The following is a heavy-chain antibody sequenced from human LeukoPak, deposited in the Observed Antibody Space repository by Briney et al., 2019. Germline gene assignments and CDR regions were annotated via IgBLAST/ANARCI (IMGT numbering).Heavy chain of an antibody. CDR1: GFMFDDYG. CDR3: AKAPALTHYYDSSGPYFDY. J-gene: IGHJ4*02. Sequence: PGGSLRLSCAASGFMFDDYGMSWVRQAPGKGLEWVSGINWNGGRTGYADSVKGRFTISRDNAKNSLYLQMNSLRAEDTAVYYCAKAPALTHYYDSSGPYFDYWGQGTLVTVSS. CDR2: INWNGGRT. V-gene: IGHV3-20*04. D-gene: IGHD3-22*01.